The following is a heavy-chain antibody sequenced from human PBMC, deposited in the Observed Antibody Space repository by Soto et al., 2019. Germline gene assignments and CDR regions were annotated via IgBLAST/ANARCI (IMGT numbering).Heavy chain of an antibody. CDR2: ISTYIGNT. J-gene: IGHJ4*02. D-gene: IGHD2-8*01. CDR1: GYTFTSYG. Sequence: ASVKVSCKASGYTFTSYGISWVRQAPGQGLEWMGWISTYIGNTHYAQKFQGRVTMTTDTSTTTAYLELRSLRSDDTAVYYCARDDVGYCSNGVCYTKPLDYWGQGALVTV. V-gene: IGHV1-18*01. CDR3: ARDDVGYCSNGVCYTKPLDY.